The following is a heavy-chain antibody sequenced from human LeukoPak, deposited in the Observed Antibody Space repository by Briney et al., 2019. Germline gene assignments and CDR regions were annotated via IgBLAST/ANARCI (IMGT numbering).Heavy chain of an antibody. D-gene: IGHD6-19*01. CDR2: IYYSGST. Sequence: PSETLSLTCTVSGGSISSSSYYWGWIRQPPGKGLEWIGSIYYSGSTYYNPSLKSRVTISVDTSKNQFSLKLSSVTAADTAVYYCARGQLVAGTLFDYWGQGTLVTVSS. V-gene: IGHV4-39*07. J-gene: IGHJ4*02. CDR3: ARGQLVAGTLFDY. CDR1: GGSISSSSYY.